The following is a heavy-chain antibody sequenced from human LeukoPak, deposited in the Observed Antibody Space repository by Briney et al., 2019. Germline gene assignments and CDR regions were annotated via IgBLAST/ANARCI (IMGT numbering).Heavy chain of an antibody. J-gene: IGHJ3*02. CDR2: ISSSSSTI. V-gene: IGHV3-48*01. CDR3: ARQKLGPFYVDAFDI. D-gene: IGHD7-27*01. CDR1: GFIFSVYT. Sequence: GGSLRLSCAASGFIFSVYTMDWVRQAPGKGLEWVSYISSSSSTIYYADSVKGRFTISRDNAKNSLYLQMNSLRAEDTAVYYCARQKLGPFYVDAFDIWGQGTMVTVSS.